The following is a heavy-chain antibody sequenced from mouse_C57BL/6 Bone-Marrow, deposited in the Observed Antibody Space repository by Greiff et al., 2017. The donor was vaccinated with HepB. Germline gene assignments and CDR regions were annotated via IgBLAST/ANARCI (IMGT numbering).Heavy chain of an antibody. CDR2: IDPSDSYT. V-gene: IGHV1-50*01. D-gene: IGHD1-1*01. Sequence: VQLQQPGAELVKPGASVKLSCKASGYTFTSYWMQWVKQRPGQGLEWIGEIDPSDSYTNYNQKFKGKATLTVDTSSSTAYMQLSSLTSEDSAVYYCAISTTVVAPYYFDYWGQGTTLTVSS. CDR1: GYTFTSYW. J-gene: IGHJ2*01. CDR3: AISTTVVAPYYFDY.